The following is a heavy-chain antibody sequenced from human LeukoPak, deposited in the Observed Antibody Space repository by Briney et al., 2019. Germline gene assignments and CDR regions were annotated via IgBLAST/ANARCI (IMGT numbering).Heavy chain of an antibody. V-gene: IGHV1-46*01. CDR2: INPSGGST. Sequence: ASVKVSCKASGYTFTSYYMHWVRQAPGQGLEWMGIINPSGGSTSYAQKFQGRVTMTRDTSTSTVYMELSSLRSEDTAVYYCARVGSSWPMYNWFDPWGQGTLVTVSS. D-gene: IGHD6-13*01. J-gene: IGHJ5*02. CDR3: ARVGSSWPMYNWFDP. CDR1: GYTFTSYY.